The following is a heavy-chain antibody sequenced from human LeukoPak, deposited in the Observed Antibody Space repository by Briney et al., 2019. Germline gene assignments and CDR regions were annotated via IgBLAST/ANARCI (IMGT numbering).Heavy chain of an antibody. J-gene: IGHJ4*02. Sequence: PSETLSLTCTVSGGSISSTNFYWGWIRQRPGKGLEWIASIYHSGTTYYNSSLKSRVTISVDTSMKQFSLKLSSVTAADTAVYYCASLPRYDFWIWGQGTLVTVSS. CDR1: GGSISSTNFY. D-gene: IGHD3-3*01. V-gene: IGHV4-39*01. CDR2: IYHSGTT. CDR3: ASLPRYDFWI.